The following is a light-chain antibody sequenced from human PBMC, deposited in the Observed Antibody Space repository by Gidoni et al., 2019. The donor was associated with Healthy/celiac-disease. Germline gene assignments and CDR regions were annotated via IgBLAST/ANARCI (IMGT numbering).Light chain of an antibody. J-gene: IGKJ2*04. CDR1: QSVSSSY. V-gene: IGKV3-20*01. Sequence: EIVLTQSPGTLSLSPGERATLSCRASQSVSSSYLAWYQQKPGQAPRLLIYGASSRATGIPDRFSGSGSGTDFTLTISRLEPEDFAVYYCQQYGSPPCSFXQXTKLEIK. CDR3: QQYGSPPCS. CDR2: GAS.